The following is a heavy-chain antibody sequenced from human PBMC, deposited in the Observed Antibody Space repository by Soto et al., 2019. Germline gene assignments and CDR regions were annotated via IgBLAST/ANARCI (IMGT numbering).Heavy chain of an antibody. D-gene: IGHD3-22*01. Sequence: SETLSLPCTVSGGTISTYYWSWIRQPPGKGLEWFGYIIHSGSTNYNPSLKSRVTISVDMSKNQLSLTLSSVTAADTAVYYCATAGGYRDSTGYSSGDAFDFWGQGTKVTVAS. J-gene: IGHJ3*01. CDR2: IIHSGST. CDR3: ATAGGYRDSTGYSSGDAFDF. V-gene: IGHV4-59*01. CDR1: GGTISTYY.